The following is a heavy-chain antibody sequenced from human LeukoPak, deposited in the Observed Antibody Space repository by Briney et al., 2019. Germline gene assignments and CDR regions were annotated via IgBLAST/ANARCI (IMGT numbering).Heavy chain of an antibody. J-gene: IGHJ4*02. D-gene: IGHD6-6*01. CDR2: IYTSGST. V-gene: IGHV4-4*07. CDR1: GGSISSYY. Sequence: PSETLSLTCTVSGGSISSYYWSWIRQPAGKGLEWIGRIYTSGSTNYNPSLESRVTISVDTSKNQFSLKLTSLTAADTAVYYCAREGQQLVPPFDYWGQGNLVTVSS. CDR3: AREGQQLVPPFDY.